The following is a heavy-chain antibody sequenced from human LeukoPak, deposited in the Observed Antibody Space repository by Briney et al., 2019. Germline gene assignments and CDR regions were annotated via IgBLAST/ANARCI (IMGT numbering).Heavy chain of an antibody. Sequence: ASVKVSCKASGYTLTDNHLYWVRQAPGQGREWMGWIDPNSDVTNFAQNFQGRLTMTTDTSISTAYMELSRLTSDDTTVYYCARELGINAFDVWGQGTLVTVSS. J-gene: IGHJ3*01. D-gene: IGHD1-26*01. CDR3: ARELGINAFDV. V-gene: IGHV1-2*02. CDR2: IDPNSDVT. CDR1: GYTLTDNH.